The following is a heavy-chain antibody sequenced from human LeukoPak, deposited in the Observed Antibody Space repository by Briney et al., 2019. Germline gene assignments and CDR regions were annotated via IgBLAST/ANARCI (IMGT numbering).Heavy chain of an antibody. V-gene: IGHV3-7*01. D-gene: IGHD4-11*01. CDR1: GFAFSSYW. CDR3: ADQAYSQFDY. Sequence: GGSLRLSCVASGFAFSSYWMSWVRQAPGKGLELVANISPDGSAEDYVDSVRGRFAISRDNAKRSLYLQMNSLSPEDTAVYYCADQAYSQFDYWGQGTLVSVSS. J-gene: IGHJ4*02. CDR2: ISPDGSAE.